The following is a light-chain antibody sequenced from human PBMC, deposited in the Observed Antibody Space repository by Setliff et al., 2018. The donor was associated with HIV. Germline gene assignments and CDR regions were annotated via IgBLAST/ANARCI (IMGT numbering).Light chain of an antibody. V-gene: IGLV1-40*01. CDR3: QSYDSSLSGYV. CDR1: SSNIGAGYD. CDR2: DNH. J-gene: IGLJ1*01. Sequence: QSVLTQPPSVSGAPGQMVTISCIGSSSNIGAGYDVHWYQQVPGTAPKLLIFDNHIRPSGVPDRFSGSKSGTSASLAITGLQAEDEADYYCQSYDSSLSGYVFGSGTKVTV.